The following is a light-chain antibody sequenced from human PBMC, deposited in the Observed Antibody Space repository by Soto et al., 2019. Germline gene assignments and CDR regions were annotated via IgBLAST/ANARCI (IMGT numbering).Light chain of an antibody. CDR3: SSYTSSSTLEWV. J-gene: IGLJ3*02. CDR2: EVS. Sequence: QSALTQPASVSGSPGQSITISCTGTSSDVGGYNYVSWYQQHPGKAPKLMIYEVSNRPSGVSNRFSGSKSGNTASLTNSGLQAEDEADYYCSSYTSSSTLEWVFGGGTKLTVL. CDR1: SSDVGGYNY. V-gene: IGLV2-14*01.